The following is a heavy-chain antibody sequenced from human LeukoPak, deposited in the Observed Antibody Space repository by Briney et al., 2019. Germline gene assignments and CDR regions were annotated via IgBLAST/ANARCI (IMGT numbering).Heavy chain of an antibody. Sequence: GGSLRLSCAASGFTFSSYEMNWVRQPPGKGLVWVSRIKVDGSSTTYADSVKGRFTISRDNAKETVYLQMNSLRAEDTAVYYCARGVPDNSYLSFWGQGTLVTVSS. CDR1: GFTFSSYE. CDR3: ARGVPDNSYLSF. CDR2: IKVDGSST. D-gene: IGHD5-18*01. J-gene: IGHJ4*02. V-gene: IGHV3-74*01.